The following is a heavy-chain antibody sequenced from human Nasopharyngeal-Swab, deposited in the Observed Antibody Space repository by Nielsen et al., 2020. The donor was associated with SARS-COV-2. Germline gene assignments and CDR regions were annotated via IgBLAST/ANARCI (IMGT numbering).Heavy chain of an antibody. CDR1: CGSISSGTYY. CDR3: ARDRSRGWYNSFDH. D-gene: IGHD6-19*01. J-gene: IGHJ4*02. V-gene: IGHV4-61*02. CDR2: IYSSGNS. Sequence: SDTLSLTSTVSCGSISSGTYYWSWIRQPAGKGLEWIGRIYSSGNSNYNPSLKSRVTISVDTSKNQFSLRLSSVTAADTAVYYCARDRSRGWYNSFDHWGQGTLVTVSS.